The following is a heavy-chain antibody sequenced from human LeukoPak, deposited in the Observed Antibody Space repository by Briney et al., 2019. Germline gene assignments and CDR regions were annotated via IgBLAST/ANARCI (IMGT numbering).Heavy chain of an antibody. Sequence: EGSLRLSCAASGFPLSANWMHWVRQAPGKGLVWVSRIKSDGTITNYADSVKGRFTISKDNAKNTLFLQMNSLRAEDTAVYYCARTDYFDQWGQGTLVTVSS. CDR1: GFPLSANW. J-gene: IGHJ4*02. D-gene: IGHD2-21*02. CDR2: IKSDGTIT. CDR3: ARTDYFDQ. V-gene: IGHV3-74*01.